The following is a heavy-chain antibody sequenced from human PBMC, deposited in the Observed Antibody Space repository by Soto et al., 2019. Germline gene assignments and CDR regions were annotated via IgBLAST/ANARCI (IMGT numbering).Heavy chain of an antibody. D-gene: IGHD3-10*01. V-gene: IGHV3-30-3*01. CDR2: ISHDGSHE. CDR3: ARNTDHRLVRGWLDP. J-gene: IGHJ5*02. CDR1: GLTFSTSA. Sequence: PGGSLRLSCAASGLTFSTSAMHWVRQAPGKGLEWVAMISHDGSHEYYGDSVKGRFSVSRDNSHNILHLQMNSLRIEDTAVYFCARNTDHRLVRGWLDPWAREPWSPSPQ.